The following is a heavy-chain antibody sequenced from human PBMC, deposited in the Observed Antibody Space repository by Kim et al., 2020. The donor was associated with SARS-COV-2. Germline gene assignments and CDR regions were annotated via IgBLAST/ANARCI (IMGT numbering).Heavy chain of an antibody. CDR2: IYYSGST. J-gene: IGHJ4*02. CDR1: GGSISSSSYY. V-gene: IGHV4-39*01. D-gene: IGHD3-22*01. CDR3: ARHESSAYYYDSSGYYPHEANY. Sequence: SETLSLTCTVSGGSISSSSYYWGWIRQPPGKGLEWIGSIYYSGSTYYNPSLKSRVTISVDTSKNQFSLKLSSVTAADTAVYYCARHESSAYYYDSSGYYPHEANYWGQGTLVTVSS.